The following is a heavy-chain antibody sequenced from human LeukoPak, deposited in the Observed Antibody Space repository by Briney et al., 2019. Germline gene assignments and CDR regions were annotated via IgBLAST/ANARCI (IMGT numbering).Heavy chain of an antibody. CDR3: ARHYSITMVRGVIFDWFDP. CDR1: GGSISSYY. Sequence: SETLSLTCTVSGGSISSYYWGWIRQPPGKGLEWIGSIYYSGSTYYNPSLKSRVTISVDTSKNQFSLKLSSVTAADTAVYYCARHYSITMVRGVIFDWFDPWGQGTLVTVSS. V-gene: IGHV4-39*01. CDR2: IYYSGST. D-gene: IGHD3-10*01. J-gene: IGHJ5*02.